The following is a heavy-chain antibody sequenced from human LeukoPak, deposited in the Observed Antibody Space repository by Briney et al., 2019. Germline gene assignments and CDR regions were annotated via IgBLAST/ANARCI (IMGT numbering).Heavy chain of an antibody. V-gene: IGHV4-59*08. CDR2: IYFSGST. CDR3: EGRGYGSGSINRYYFDY. CDR1: GGSISSYY. Sequence: SETLSLTCTVSGGSISSYYWSWIRNPQGKGLERIGNIYFSGSTNTNPSLTRRVPISVDTSKTQFSLKLSPVTAADTAVYFCEGRGYGSGSINRYYFDYWGQGTLVTVSS. J-gene: IGHJ4*02. D-gene: IGHD3-10*01.